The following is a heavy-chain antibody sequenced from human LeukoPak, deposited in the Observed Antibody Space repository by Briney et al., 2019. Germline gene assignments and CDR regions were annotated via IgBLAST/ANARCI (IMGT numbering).Heavy chain of an antibody. CDR1: GGSISSSSYY. CDR2: IYYSGST. J-gene: IGHJ6*02. D-gene: IGHD4-17*01. Sequence: SETLSLTCTVSGGSISSSSYYWGWIRQPPGEGLEWIGSIYYSGSTYYNPSLKSRVTISVDTSKNQFSLKLSSVTAADTAVYYCARLARDYGEGFYYGMDVWGQGTTVTVSS. CDR3: ARLARDYGEGFYYGMDV. V-gene: IGHV4-39*07.